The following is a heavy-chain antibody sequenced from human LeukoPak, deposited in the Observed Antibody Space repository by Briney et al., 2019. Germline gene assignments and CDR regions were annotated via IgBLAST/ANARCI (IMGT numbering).Heavy chain of an antibody. CDR2: IKLDGSEK. CDR3: AKDGPDWGPYFDS. Sequence: GGSLRLSCVASGFTFGKYWMSWVRQAPGKGLEWVANIKLDGSEKNYVDSVKGRFTISRDNTKNSLYLQMNSLRAEDTAVYHCAKDGPDWGPYFDSWGQGTLVTVSS. CDR1: GFTFGKYW. V-gene: IGHV3-7*03. J-gene: IGHJ4*02. D-gene: IGHD3-16*01.